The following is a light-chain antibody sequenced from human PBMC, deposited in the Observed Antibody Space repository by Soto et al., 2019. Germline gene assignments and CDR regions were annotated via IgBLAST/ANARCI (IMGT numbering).Light chain of an antibody. CDR3: QQYGRSPVT. CDR1: QSVSSSY. J-gene: IGKJ3*01. CDR2: GAS. Sequence: EIVLTQSPGTLSLSTGERATLSCRASQSVSSSYLAWYQQKPGQAPRLLIYGASSRATGIPGRFSGSGSGTDFTLSISRLEPEDFAVSYCQQYGRSPVTFGPATKGDIK. V-gene: IGKV3-20*01.